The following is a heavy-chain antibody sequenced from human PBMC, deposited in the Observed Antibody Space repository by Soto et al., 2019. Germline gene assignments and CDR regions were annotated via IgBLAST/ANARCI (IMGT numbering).Heavy chain of an antibody. Sequence: ASVKVSCKASGYTFTSYDINWVRQATGQGLEWMGWMNPNSGNTGYAQKFQGRVTMTRNTSISTAYMELSSLRSEDTAVYYCARELGYCSSTSCYPYYGMDVWGQGTTVTVSS. CDR3: ARELGYCSSTSCYPYYGMDV. CDR2: MNPNSGNT. CDR1: GYTFTSYD. J-gene: IGHJ6*02. V-gene: IGHV1-8*01. D-gene: IGHD2-2*03.